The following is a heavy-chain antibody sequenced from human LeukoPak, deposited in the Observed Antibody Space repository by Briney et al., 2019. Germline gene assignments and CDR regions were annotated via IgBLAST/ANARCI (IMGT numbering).Heavy chain of an antibody. CDR1: GGSISSSRLY. CDR3: ARHDEDGSGNNWFDP. J-gene: IGHJ5*02. CDR2: IYYSGST. Sequence: SETLSLTCTVSGGSISSSRLYWGWIRQPPGQGLEWIGTIYYSGSTYYNPSLKSRVTISVDTSKNQFSLRLSSVTAADTAVYFCARHDEDGSGNNWFDPWGQGTLVTVSS. V-gene: IGHV4-39*01.